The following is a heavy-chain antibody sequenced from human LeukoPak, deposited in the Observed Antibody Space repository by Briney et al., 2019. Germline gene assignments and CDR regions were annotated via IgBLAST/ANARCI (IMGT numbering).Heavy chain of an antibody. CDR1: EFTFTNYA. D-gene: IGHD2-2*01. CDR2: ISASGGSP. V-gene: IGHV3-23*01. J-gene: IGHJ5*01. CDR3: AKGASTSRTYNWFDS. Sequence: GGSLRLSCAASEFTFTNYAMSWVRQAPGKGLEWVSAISASGGSPYYADSVKGRFTISRDNSMHTLYLQMNSLRVEDTAVYYCAKGASTSRTYNWFDSWGHGTLVTVSS.